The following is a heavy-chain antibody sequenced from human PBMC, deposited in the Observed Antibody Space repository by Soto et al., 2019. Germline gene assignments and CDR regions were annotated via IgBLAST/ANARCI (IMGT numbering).Heavy chain of an antibody. CDR3: ARDPPSDYGDYPSN. J-gene: IGHJ4*02. CDR2: IYYSGST. D-gene: IGHD4-17*01. V-gene: IGHV4-30-4*01. Sequence: QVQLQESGPGLVKPSQTLSLTCTVSGGSISSGDYYWSWIRQPPGKGLEWVGYIYYSGSTSYNPSLKSRVTKSVDTSKTQLSPKPTSVTAADTAVYYCARDPPSDYGDYPSNWCQGTLVTVSS. CDR1: GGSISSGDYY.